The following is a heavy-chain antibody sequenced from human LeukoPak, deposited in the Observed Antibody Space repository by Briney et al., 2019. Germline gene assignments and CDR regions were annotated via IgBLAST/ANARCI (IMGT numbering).Heavy chain of an antibody. J-gene: IGHJ6*02. CDR1: GGTFSSYA. CDR2: IIPIFGTA. CDR3: AAETTWDDYYYYGMDV. V-gene: IGHV1-69*13. D-gene: IGHD4-17*01. Sequence: ASVKVSCKASGGTFSSYAISWVRRAPGQGLEWMGGIIPIFGTANYAQKFQGRVTITADESTSTAYMELSSLRSEDTAVYYCAAETTWDDYYYYGMDVWAKGPRSPSP.